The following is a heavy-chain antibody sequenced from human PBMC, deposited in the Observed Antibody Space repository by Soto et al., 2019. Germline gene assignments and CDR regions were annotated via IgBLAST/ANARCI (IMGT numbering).Heavy chain of an antibody. CDR2: ISGSGAGT. J-gene: IGHJ6*02. D-gene: IGHD3-10*01. CDR1: GFTFSSYA. CDR3: AKQWFDSYYYNMDG. Sequence: PGGSLRLSCAASGFTFSSYAMSWVRQAPGKGLEWVSGISGSGAGTYYADSVKGRFTISRDNSKNTLYLQMHSLRAEDTAVYYCAKQWFDSYYYNMDGWGQGTTVTVSS. V-gene: IGHV3-23*01.